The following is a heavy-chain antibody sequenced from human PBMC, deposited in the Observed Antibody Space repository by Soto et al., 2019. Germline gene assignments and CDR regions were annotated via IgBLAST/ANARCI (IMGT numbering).Heavy chain of an antibody. D-gene: IGHD2-15*01. CDR1: GYTFTSYA. V-gene: IGHV1-3*01. CDR2: INAGNGNT. J-gene: IGHJ5*02. CDR3: ATPYCSGGSCYTYWLDL. Sequence: ASEKVSCKASGYTFTSYAMHWVRQAPGQRLEWMGWINAGNGNTKYSQKFQGRVTITRDTSASTAYMELSSLRSEDTAVYYCATPYCSGGSCYTYWLDLWGQGTLVTVSS.